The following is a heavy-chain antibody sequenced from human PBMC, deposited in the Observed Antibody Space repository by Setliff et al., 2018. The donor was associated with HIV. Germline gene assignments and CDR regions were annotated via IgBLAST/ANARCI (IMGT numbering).Heavy chain of an antibody. J-gene: IGHJ6*03. CDR1: GGSISSGSYY. CDR2: IYTSEST. Sequence: SETLSLTCTVSGGSISSGSYYWSWIRQPAGKGLEWIGHIYTSESTNYNPSLKSRVTISVDTSKNQFSLKLSPVTAADTAVYYCAKGVAGLQYYYYYMDVWGKGTTVTVSS. D-gene: IGHD6-19*01. CDR3: AKGVAGLQYYYYYMDV. V-gene: IGHV4-61*09.